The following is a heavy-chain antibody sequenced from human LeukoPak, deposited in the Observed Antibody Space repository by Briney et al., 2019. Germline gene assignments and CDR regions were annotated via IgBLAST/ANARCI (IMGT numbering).Heavy chain of an antibody. D-gene: IGHD3-16*01. CDR1: GGSISGYY. J-gene: IGHJ5*02. Sequence: SETLSLTCTVSGGSISGYYWSWIRQPAGKGLEWIGRVYTSGSTNYNPSLKSRVTISIDTSKNQFSLNLSSVTAADTAVYYCAKSPSGRGGYDWFDPWGQGTLVTVSS. CDR2: VYTSGST. CDR3: AKSPSGRGGYDWFDP. V-gene: IGHV4-4*07.